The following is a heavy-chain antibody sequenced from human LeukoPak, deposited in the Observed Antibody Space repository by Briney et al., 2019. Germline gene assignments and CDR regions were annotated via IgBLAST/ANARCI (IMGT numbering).Heavy chain of an antibody. D-gene: IGHD1-26*01. CDR2: IYHSGST. V-gene: IGHV4-30-2*01. Sequence: SETLSLTCTVSGGSISSGGYYWSWIRQPPGKGLEWIGYIYHSGSTYYNPSLKRRVTISVDRSKNQFSLKLSSVTAADTAVYYCARGGGLGATRIYLIDYWGQGTLVTVSS. J-gene: IGHJ4*02. CDR3: ARGGGLGATRIYLIDY. CDR1: GGSISSGGYY.